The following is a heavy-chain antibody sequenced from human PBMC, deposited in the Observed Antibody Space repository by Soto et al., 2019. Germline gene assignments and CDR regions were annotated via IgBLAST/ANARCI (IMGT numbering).Heavy chain of an antibody. CDR2: INDSGST. V-gene: IGHV4-34*01. CDR3: ARGLVLWFGELSRRGGYYYYMDV. Sequence: QVQLQQWGAGLLKPSETLSLTCAVYGGSFSGYYWSWIRQTPGKGLEWIGEINDSGSTNNNPSLKSRVTILVDTPKNQFSLQLSSVTAADTAVYYCARGLVLWFGELSRRGGYYYYMDVWGKGTTVTVSS. J-gene: IGHJ6*03. CDR1: GGSFSGYY. D-gene: IGHD3-10*01.